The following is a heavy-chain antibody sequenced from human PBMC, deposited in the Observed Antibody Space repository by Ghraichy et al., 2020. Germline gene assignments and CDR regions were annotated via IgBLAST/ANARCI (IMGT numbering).Heavy chain of an antibody. V-gene: IGHV6-1*01. CDR1: GDSVSGNSAA. CDR2: TYYRSKWYN. D-gene: IGHD1-1*01. CDR3: ARWVHDAGYFDS. J-gene: IGHJ4*02. Sequence: SETLSLTCAISGDSVSGNSAAWNWIRQSPSRGLEWLGRTYYRSKWYNQYAVSLKSRITISADTSTNHVSLQLNSVTPEDAAVNFCARWVHDAGYFDSWGQGTLVTVSS.